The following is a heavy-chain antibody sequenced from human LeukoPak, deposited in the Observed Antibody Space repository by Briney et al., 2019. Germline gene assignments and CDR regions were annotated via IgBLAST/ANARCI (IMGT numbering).Heavy chain of an antibody. Sequence: PGGSLGLSCAASGFTFSSYGMEWVRQAPGKGLEWVAIIWFDGSNKFYADSVKGRFTISRDNSKNTLYVQMNSLRADDTAVYYCARGELNSLDFWGQGTLVTVSS. CDR2: IWFDGSNK. CDR1: GFTFSSYG. J-gene: IGHJ4*02. D-gene: IGHD4-23*01. CDR3: ARGELNSLDF. V-gene: IGHV3-33*01.